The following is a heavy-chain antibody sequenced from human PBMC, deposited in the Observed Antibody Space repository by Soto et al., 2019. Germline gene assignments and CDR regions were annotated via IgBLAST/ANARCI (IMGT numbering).Heavy chain of an antibody. CDR1: GHTFTSYY. J-gene: IGHJ6*02. CDR2: INPSGGST. D-gene: IGHD3-3*01. CDR3: ARDRLDYDFWSGYSSQRFYYGMDV. Sequence: ASVTVSCKASGHTFTSYYMHWVRQAPGQGLEWMGIINPSGGSTSYAQKFQGRVTMTRDTSTSTVYMELSSLRSEDTAVYYCARDRLDYDFWSGYSSQRFYYGMDVWGQGTTVTVSS. V-gene: IGHV1-46*01.